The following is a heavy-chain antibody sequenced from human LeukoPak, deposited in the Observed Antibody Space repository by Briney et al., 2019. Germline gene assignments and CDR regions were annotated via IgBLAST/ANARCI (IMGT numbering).Heavy chain of an antibody. J-gene: IGHJ4*02. V-gene: IGHV3-21*01. Sequence: KSGGSLRLSCAASGFTFSDYNMKWVRQAPGKGLEWVSSISSSSSFIYYADSVKGRFTISRDNAKNSLYLQMNSLRAEDTAVYYCARWYSGYDPKALDYWGQGTLVTVSS. D-gene: IGHD5-12*01. CDR3: ARWYSGYDPKALDY. CDR1: GFTFSDYN. CDR2: ISSSSSFI.